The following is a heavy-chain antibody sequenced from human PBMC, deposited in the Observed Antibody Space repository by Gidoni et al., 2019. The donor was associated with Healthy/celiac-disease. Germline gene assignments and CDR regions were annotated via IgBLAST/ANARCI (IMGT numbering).Heavy chain of an antibody. CDR3: ARDQIQLWLENYYYGMDV. V-gene: IGHV3-30*01. CDR2: ISYDGSDK. Sequence: QVQLVESGGGVVQPGRSLRLSCAASGFTFSSYAMHWVRQAPGKGLEWVAVISYDGSDKYYADSVKGRFTISRDNSKNTLYLQMNSLRAEDTAVYYCARDQIQLWLENYYYGMDVWGQGTTVTVSS. J-gene: IGHJ6*02. D-gene: IGHD5-18*01. CDR1: GFTFSSYA.